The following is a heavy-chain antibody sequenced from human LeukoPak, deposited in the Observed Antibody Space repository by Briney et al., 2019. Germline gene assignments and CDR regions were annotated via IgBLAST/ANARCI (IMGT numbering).Heavy chain of an antibody. CDR3: ASSPPGAVRGVITRDY. CDR1: GFTFSSSA. V-gene: IGHV3-23*01. J-gene: IGHJ4*02. D-gene: IGHD3-10*01. CDR2: ISSGGTT. Sequence: GGSLRVSCAASGFTFSSSAMTWVHQAPGKGLEWVSSISSGGTTYYADSVKGRFTISRDNSKNTLYLQMNSLRAEDTAVYYCASSPPGAVRGVITRDYWGQGTLVTVSS.